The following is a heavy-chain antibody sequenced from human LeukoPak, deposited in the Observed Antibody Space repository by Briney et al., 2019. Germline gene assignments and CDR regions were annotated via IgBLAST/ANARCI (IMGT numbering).Heavy chain of an antibody. D-gene: IGHD1-14*01. CDR3: ATETNGRHYDY. V-gene: IGHV3-21*06. CDR2: IGPTGSDR. CDR1: GLTFSTSG. Sequence: GGSLRLTCTASGLTFSTSGFNWVRQAPGKGLEWVASIGPTGSDRYHADSIKGRFTISRDNANNFLYLQMNSLRAEDTAVYYCATETNGRHYDYWGQGTLLTVSS. J-gene: IGHJ4*02.